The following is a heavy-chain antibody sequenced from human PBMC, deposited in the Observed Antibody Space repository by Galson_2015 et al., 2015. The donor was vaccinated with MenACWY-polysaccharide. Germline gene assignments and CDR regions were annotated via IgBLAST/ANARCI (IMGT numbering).Heavy chain of an antibody. V-gene: IGHV3-33*02. CDR1: GSRFSHSG. Sequence: SLRLSCAASGSRFSHSGMHWVRQAPGKGLEWVAVIQYDGSKIIYAESAKGRFTISRDNSKNTLFLEMNSLGAEDTAVYYCAREGSRTVFHAFDIWGQGTMVTVSS. CDR3: AREGSRTVFHAFDI. CDR2: IQYDGSKI. J-gene: IGHJ3*02. D-gene: IGHD6-13*01.